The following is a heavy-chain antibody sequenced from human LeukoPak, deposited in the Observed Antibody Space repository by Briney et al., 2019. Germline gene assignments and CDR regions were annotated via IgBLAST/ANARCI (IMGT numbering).Heavy chain of an antibody. V-gene: IGHV3-53*04. CDR3: ARVPLGYGDFFDY. J-gene: IGHJ4*02. Sequence: GGSLRLSCAASGFTVSSNYMSWVRQAPGKGLEWVSVIYSGGSTNYADSVKGRFTISRHNSKNTLYLQKNSLRAEDTPVYYCARVPLGYGDFFDYWGQGTLVTVSS. CDR1: GFTVSSNY. CDR2: IYSGGST. D-gene: IGHD4-17*01.